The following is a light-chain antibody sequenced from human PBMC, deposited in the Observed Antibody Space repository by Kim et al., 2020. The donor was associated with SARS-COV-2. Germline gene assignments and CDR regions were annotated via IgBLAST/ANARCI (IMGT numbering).Light chain of an antibody. CDR3: QSYDDNIWV. CDR1: SGSIASDF. V-gene: IGLV6-57*01. CDR2: EDH. Sequence: NFMLTQSHSVSESPGKTVIISCTRSSGSIASDFVQWFQQRPGSSPTTVIYEDHKRPSGVPERFSGSVASSSNSASLTISGLRTDDEADYYCQSYDDNIWVFGGGTQLTVL. J-gene: IGLJ3*02.